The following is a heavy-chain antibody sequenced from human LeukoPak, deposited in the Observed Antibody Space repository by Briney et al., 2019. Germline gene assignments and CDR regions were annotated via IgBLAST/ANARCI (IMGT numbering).Heavy chain of an antibody. Sequence: SETLSLTCAVYGGSFSGYYWSWIRQPPGKGLEWIGEINHSGSTNYNPSLKSRVTISVDTSKNQFSLKLSSVTAADTAVYYCARADYVWGSYRYTFNFDYWGQGTLVTVSS. V-gene: IGHV4-34*01. J-gene: IGHJ4*02. CDR3: ARADYVWGSYRYTFNFDY. D-gene: IGHD3-16*02. CDR2: INHSGST. CDR1: GGSFSGYY.